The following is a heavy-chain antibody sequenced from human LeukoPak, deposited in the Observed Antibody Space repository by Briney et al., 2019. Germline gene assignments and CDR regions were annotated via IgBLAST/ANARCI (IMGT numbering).Heavy chain of an antibody. Sequence: SETLSLTCTVSGGSISSSSYYWGWIRQPPGKGLEWIGSIYYSGSTYYNSSLKSRVTISVDTSKNQFSLKLSSVTAADTAVYYCARLRAGTGVYFDYWGQGTLVTVSS. CDR2: IYYSGST. V-gene: IGHV4-39*01. J-gene: IGHJ4*02. CDR3: ARLRAGTGVYFDY. CDR1: GGSISSSSYY. D-gene: IGHD6-13*01.